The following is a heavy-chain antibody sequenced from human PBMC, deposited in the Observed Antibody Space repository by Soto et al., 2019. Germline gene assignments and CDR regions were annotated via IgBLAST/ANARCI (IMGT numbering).Heavy chain of an antibody. V-gene: IGHV1-69*12. CDR3: APAKGTYYLLTGYYLPSYYFDY. Sequence: QVQLVQSGAEVKKPGSSVNVSCTASGGTFSSYAISWVRQAPGQGLEWMGGIIPIFGTANYAQKYQGRVPITADESTSTAYMELSSLRSADTAVYSCAPAKGTYYLLTGYYLPSYYFDYWGQGTLVTLSS. J-gene: IGHJ4*02. CDR2: IIPIFGTA. CDR1: GGTFSSYA. D-gene: IGHD3-9*01.